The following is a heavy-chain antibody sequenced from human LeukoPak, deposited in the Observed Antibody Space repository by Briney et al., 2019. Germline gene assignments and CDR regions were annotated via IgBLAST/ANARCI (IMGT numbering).Heavy chain of an antibody. CDR2: IYHSGRT. CDR3: ARVGHSWFDP. Sequence: SETLSPTCAVSGGSISSPNWWTWVRQPPRKGLEWIGEIYHSGRTNSNPSLESRVIMSVDKSKNQFSLKLTSVTAADTAVYYCARVGHSWFDPWGQGTLVTVSS. J-gene: IGHJ5*02. CDR1: GGSISSPNW. D-gene: IGHD1-26*01. V-gene: IGHV4-4*02.